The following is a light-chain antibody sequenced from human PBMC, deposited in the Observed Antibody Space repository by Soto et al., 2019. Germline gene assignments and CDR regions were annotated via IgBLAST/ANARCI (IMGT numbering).Light chain of an antibody. V-gene: IGKV3-15*01. J-gene: IGKJ1*01. Sequence: EIVLTQSPATLSVSPGESATLSFRASQSISNSLAWYQQKPGQAPRLVIYSAFTRATGIPARFSGSGSGTEFTLTISSLQSEDFAVYYCQQYNKWPPWTFGQGTKVDI. CDR2: SAF. CDR3: QQYNKWPPWT. CDR1: QSISNS.